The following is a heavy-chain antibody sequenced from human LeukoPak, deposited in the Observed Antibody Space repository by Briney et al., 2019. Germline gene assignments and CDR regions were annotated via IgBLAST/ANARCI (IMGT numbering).Heavy chain of an antibody. Sequence: ASVKVCCKASLYTLTSYNMHWVRQAPGQGLEWMGIINPTCGSTSYAQKFQGRVSMTREMSTSTVYMEMSSLRSEDTAVSYCARDSSSSPWFDPWGQGTLVTVSS. CDR1: LYTLTSYN. V-gene: IGHV1-46*01. J-gene: IGHJ5*02. CDR2: INPTCGST. CDR3: ARDSSSSPWFDP. D-gene: IGHD6-6*01.